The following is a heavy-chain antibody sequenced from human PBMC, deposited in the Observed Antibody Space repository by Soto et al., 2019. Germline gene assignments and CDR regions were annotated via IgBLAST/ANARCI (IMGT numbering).Heavy chain of an antibody. CDR1: GGSISSYY. CDR2: IYYSGST. D-gene: IGHD3-9*01. CDR3: ARGDYDILTGYYNSWFDP. Sequence: KTSETLSLTCTVSGGSISSYYWSWIRQPPGKGLEWIGYIYYSGSTNYNPSLKSRVTISVDTSKNQFSLKLSSVTAADTAVYYCARGDYDILTGYYNSWFDPWGQGTLVTVS. V-gene: IGHV4-59*01. J-gene: IGHJ5*02.